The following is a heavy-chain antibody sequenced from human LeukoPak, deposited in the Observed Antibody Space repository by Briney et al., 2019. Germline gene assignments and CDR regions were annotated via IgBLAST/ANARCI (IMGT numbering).Heavy chain of an antibody. V-gene: IGHV1-46*01. CDR1: GYTFTSYY. Sequence: ASVKVSRKASGYTFTSYYMHWVRQAPGQGLEWMGIINPSGGSTSYAQKFQGRVTMTRDTSTSTVYMELSSLRSEDTAVYYCARDWARTYGGNRHFDYWGQGTLVTVSS. D-gene: IGHD4-23*01. CDR3: ARDWARTYGGNRHFDY. J-gene: IGHJ4*02. CDR2: INPSGGST.